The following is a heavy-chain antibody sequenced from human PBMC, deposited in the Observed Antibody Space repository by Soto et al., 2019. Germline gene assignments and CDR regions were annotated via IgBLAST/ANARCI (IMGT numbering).Heavy chain of an antibody. CDR3: ASTITFGGVIGPLDY. D-gene: IGHD3-16*02. V-gene: IGHV4-31*03. Sequence: QVRLQESGPGLVKPSQTLSLTCTVSGGSISSGGYYWSWIRQHPGKGLEWIGYIYYSGSTYYNPSLKSRVTISVDTSKNQFSLKLSSVTAADTAVYYCASTITFGGVIGPLDYWGQGTLVTVSS. CDR2: IYYSGST. J-gene: IGHJ4*02. CDR1: GGSISSGGYY.